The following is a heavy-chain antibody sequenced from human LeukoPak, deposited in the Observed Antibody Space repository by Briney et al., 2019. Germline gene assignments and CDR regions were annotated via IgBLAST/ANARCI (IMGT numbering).Heavy chain of an antibody. CDR2: ISGSGGST. CDR3: AEDYRHYYDSSGYYYYYYYGMDV. V-gene: IGHV3-23*01. D-gene: IGHD3-22*01. J-gene: IGHJ6*02. Sequence: GGSLRLSCAASGFTFSSYAMSWVRQAPGKGLEWVSAISGSGGSTYYADSVKGRFTISRDNSKNTLYLQMNSLRAEDTVVYYCAEDYRHYYDSSGYYYYYYYGMDVWGQGTSVTVSS. CDR1: GFTFSSYA.